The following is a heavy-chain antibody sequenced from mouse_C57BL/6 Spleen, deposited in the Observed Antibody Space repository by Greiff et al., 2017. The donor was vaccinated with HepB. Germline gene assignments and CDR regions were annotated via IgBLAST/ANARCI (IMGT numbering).Heavy chain of an antibody. CDR2: IDPSDSYT. Sequence: VQLQQPGAELVKPGASVKLSCKASGYTFTSYWMQWVKQRPGQGLEWIGEIDPSDSYTNYNQKFKGKATLTVDTSSSTAYMQLSSLTSEDSAVYYCARGQLGRAFDYWGQGTTLTVSS. V-gene: IGHV1-50*01. J-gene: IGHJ2*01. D-gene: IGHD4-1*02. CDR3: ARGQLGRAFDY. CDR1: GYTFTSYW.